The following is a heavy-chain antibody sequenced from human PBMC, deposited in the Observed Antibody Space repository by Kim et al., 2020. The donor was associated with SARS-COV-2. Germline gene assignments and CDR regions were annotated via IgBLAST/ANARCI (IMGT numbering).Heavy chain of an antibody. CDR3: AKGRPGVGVIAATPEFDY. D-gene: IGHD2-15*01. CDR1: GFTFSTYG. V-gene: IGHV3-30*18. J-gene: IGHJ4*02. Sequence: GGSLRLSCAASGFTFSTYGLHWVRQAPGKGLEWVAFISFDGNNKFYEDSVKGRFTISRDNSKNTLFLQMNSLRPEDTAVYYCAKGRPGVGVIAATPEFDYWGQGTLVTVSS. CDR2: ISFDGNNK.